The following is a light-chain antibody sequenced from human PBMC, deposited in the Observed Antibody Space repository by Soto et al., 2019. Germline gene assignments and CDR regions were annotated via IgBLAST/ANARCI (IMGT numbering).Light chain of an antibody. J-gene: IGLJ2*01. Sequence: QSVLTQPPSASETPGQRVTISYSGSSSNIGSNYVYWYQQIPGTAPKLLIYRNNQRPSGVPDRFSGSKSGTSASLAISGLRSEDEAEYYCAAWDDSLSGVVFGGGTKLTVL. CDR3: AAWDDSLSGVV. CDR2: RNN. V-gene: IGLV1-47*01. CDR1: SSNIGSNY.